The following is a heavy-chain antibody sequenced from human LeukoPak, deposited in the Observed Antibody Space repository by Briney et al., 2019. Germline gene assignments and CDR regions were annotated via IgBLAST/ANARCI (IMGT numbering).Heavy chain of an antibody. J-gene: IGHJ4*02. Sequence: WASVKVSCKVSGYTLTELSMHWVRQAPGKGLEWMGGFDPEDGETIYAQKFQGRVTMTEDTSTDTAYMELSSLRSEDTAMYYCATDLHGSGSFDYWGQGTLVTVSS. V-gene: IGHV1-24*01. D-gene: IGHD3-10*01. CDR3: ATDLHGSGSFDY. CDR1: GYTLTELS. CDR2: FDPEDGET.